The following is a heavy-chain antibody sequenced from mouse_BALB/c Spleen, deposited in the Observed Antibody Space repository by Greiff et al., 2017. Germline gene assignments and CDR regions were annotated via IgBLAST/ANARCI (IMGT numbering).Heavy chain of an antibody. Sequence: EVQLVESGGGLVQPGGSLKLSCAASGFTFSSYTMSWVRQTPEKRLEWVAYISNGGGSTYYPDTVKGRFTISRDNAKNTLYLQMSSLKSEDTAMYYCARLITTAKHYFDYWGQGTTLTVSS. CDR3: ARLITTAKHYFDY. CDR2: ISNGGGST. V-gene: IGHV5-12-2*01. D-gene: IGHD1-2*01. J-gene: IGHJ2*01. CDR1: GFTFSSYT.